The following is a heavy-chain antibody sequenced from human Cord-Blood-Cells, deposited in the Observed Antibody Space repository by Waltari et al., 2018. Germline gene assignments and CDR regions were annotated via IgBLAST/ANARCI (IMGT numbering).Heavy chain of an antibody. V-gene: IGHV1-2*02. D-gene: IGHD7-27*01. CDR3: AVSNWGEDGYFDL. Sequence: QVQLVQSGAAVKKPGASVKVSCQASGYTFTGYYMHWVRQAPGQGLEWMGWINPNSGGTNYAQKFQGRVTMTRDTSISTAYMELSRLRSDDTAVYYCAVSNWGEDGYFDLWGRGTLVTVSS. CDR2: INPNSGGT. J-gene: IGHJ2*01. CDR1: GYTFTGYY.